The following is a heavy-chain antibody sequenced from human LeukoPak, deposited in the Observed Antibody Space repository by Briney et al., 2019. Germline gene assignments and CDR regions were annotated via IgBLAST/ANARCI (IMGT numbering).Heavy chain of an antibody. V-gene: IGHV4-34*01. CDR3: ARSSPLYYDFWSGYYTSYYGMDV. CDR1: GGSFSGYY. CDR2: INHSGST. D-gene: IGHD3-3*01. Sequence: SETLSLTCAVYGGSFSGYYWSWIRQPPGRGLEWIGEINHSGSTNYNPSLKSRVTISVDTSKNQFSLKLSSVTAADTAVYYCARSSPLYYDFWSGYYTSYYGMDVWGQGTTVTVSS. J-gene: IGHJ6*02.